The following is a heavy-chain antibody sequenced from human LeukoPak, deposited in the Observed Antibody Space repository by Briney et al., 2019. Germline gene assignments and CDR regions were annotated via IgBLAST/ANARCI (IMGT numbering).Heavy chain of an antibody. CDR2: IYYSGST. Sequence: SETLSLTCTVSGGSISSHYWSWIRQPPGKGLEWIGYIYYSGSTYYNPSLKSRVTISVDTSKNQFSLKLSSVTAADTAVYYCARVRDSMFPWGQGTLVTVSS. J-gene: IGHJ5*02. D-gene: IGHD3-10*02. CDR1: GGSISSHY. V-gene: IGHV4-59*11. CDR3: ARVRDSMFP.